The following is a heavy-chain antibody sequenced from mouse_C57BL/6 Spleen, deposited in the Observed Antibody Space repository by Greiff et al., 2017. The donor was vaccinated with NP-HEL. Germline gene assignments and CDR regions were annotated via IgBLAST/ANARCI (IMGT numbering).Heavy chain of an antibody. J-gene: IGHJ4*01. Sequence: EVQLVESGGGLVKPGGSLKLSCAASGFTFSSYAMSWVRQTPEKRLEWVATISDGGSYTYYPDKVKGRFTISRDNAKNNLYLQMSHLKSEDTAMYYCARERLRVAMDYWGQGTSVTVSS. CDR1: GFTFSSYA. CDR2: ISDGGSYT. CDR3: ARERLRVAMDY. V-gene: IGHV5-4*01.